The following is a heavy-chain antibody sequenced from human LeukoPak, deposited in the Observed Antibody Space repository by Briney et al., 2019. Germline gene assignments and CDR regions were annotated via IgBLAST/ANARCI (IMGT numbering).Heavy chain of an antibody. CDR1: GYTFTSYG. J-gene: IGHJ5*02. V-gene: IGHV1-3*03. CDR2: INAGNGNT. Sequence: ASVKVSCKASGYTFTSYGISWVRQAPGQRLEWMGWINAGNGNTKYSQEFQGRVTITRDTSASTAYMELSSLRSEDMAVYYCARGYCSGGSCYRYNWFDPWGQGTLVTVSS. CDR3: ARGYCSGGSCYRYNWFDP. D-gene: IGHD2-15*01.